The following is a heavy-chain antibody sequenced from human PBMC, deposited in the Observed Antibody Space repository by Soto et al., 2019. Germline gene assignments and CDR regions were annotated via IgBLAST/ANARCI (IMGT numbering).Heavy chain of an antibody. Sequence: TGGSLRLSCVASGFTFNSFGMSWVRQAPGKGLEWVSVVSVGGATTFHADSVKGRFTISRDNSMRTVYLQMNSLRVEDTAIYYCAKDREPTNFQTPFGPWGQGTLVTVSS. CDR2: VSVGGATT. CDR3: AKDREPTNFQTPFGP. V-gene: IGHV3-23*01. CDR1: GFTFNSFG. D-gene: IGHD2-8*01. J-gene: IGHJ5*02.